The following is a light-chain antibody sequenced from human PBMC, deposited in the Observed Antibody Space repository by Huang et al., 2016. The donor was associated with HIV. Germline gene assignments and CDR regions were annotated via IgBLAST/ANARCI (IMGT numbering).Light chain of an antibody. CDR1: QSISTY. CDR3: QQSYTTPFT. J-gene: IGKJ3*01. Sequence: IQMTQSTSSLSASVRDRVTITGRSSQSISTYLNWYQHKPGKAPKLLIYAASSLQSGVPSRFSGSGSETDFTLTIDSLQPEDFATYYCQQSYTTPFTFGPGTKVDI. CDR2: AAS. V-gene: IGKV1-39*01.